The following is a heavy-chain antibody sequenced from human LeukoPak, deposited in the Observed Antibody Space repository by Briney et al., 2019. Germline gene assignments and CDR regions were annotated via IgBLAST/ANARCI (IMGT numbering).Heavy chain of an antibody. CDR3: ANPVTQNSGWYVDGDY. J-gene: IGHJ4*02. Sequence: GGSLRLSCAASGFTFSSYSMNWVRQAPGKGLEWVSSISSSSSYIYYADSVKGRFTISRDNAKNSLYLQMNSLRAEDTAVYFCANPVTQNSGWYVDGDYWGQGTLVTVSS. CDR1: GFTFSSYS. D-gene: IGHD6-19*01. CDR2: ISSSSSYI. V-gene: IGHV3-21*04.